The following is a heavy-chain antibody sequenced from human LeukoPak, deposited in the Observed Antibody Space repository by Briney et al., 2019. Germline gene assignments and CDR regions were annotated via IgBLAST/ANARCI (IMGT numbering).Heavy chain of an antibody. Sequence: PSETLSLTCAVYGRSFSGYYWSWIRQPPGKGLEWIGEINHSGSTNYNPSLKSRVTISVDTSKNQFSLKLSSVTAADTAVYYCARPQGWLGTQPFDYWGQGTLVTVSS. CDR2: INHSGST. CDR1: GRSFSGYY. V-gene: IGHV4-34*01. D-gene: IGHD6-19*01. J-gene: IGHJ4*02. CDR3: ARPQGWLGTQPFDY.